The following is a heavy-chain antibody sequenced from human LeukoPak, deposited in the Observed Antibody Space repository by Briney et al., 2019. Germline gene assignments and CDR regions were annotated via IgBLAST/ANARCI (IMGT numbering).Heavy chain of an antibody. J-gene: IGHJ3*02. V-gene: IGHV5-51*01. CDR2: IYPGESDP. CDR1: GYIFTSYW. CDR3: ARRQLGYCSGGSCRNIDAFDI. Sequence: GESLKISCKGSGYIFTSYWIGWVRQMPGKGLEWMGLIYPGESDPRYSPAFQGHVTISADKSISTAYLQWSSLKASDTAMYYCARRQLGYCSGGSCRNIDAFDIWGQGTMVTVSS. D-gene: IGHD2-15*01.